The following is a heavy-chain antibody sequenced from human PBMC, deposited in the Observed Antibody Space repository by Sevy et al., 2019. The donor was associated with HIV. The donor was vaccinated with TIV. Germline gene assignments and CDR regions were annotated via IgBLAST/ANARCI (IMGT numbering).Heavy chain of an antibody. V-gene: IGHV3-30*18. D-gene: IGHD5-18*01. CDR3: AKDSGYSYGYAAADY. CDR1: GFTFSSYG. J-gene: IGHJ4*02. Sequence: GGSQRLSCAASGFTFSSYGMHWVRQAPGKGLEWVAVISYDGSNKYYADSVKGRFTISRDNSKNTLYLQMNSLRAEDTAVYYCAKDSGYSYGYAAADYWGQGTLVTVSS. CDR2: ISYDGSNK.